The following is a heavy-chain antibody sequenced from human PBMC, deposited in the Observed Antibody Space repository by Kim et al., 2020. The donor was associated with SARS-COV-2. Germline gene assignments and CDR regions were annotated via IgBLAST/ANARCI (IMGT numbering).Heavy chain of an antibody. CDR3: ARQKRYQTYYFDY. CDR1: GGSISSSSYY. D-gene: IGHD2-2*01. J-gene: IGHJ4*02. V-gene: IGHV4-39*01. Sequence: SETLSLTCTVSGGSISSSSYYWGWIRQPPGKGLEWIGSIYYSGSTSYNPSLKSRVTISVDTSKNQFSLKLSSVTAADTAVYYCARQKRYQTYYFDYWGQGTLVTVSS. CDR2: IYYSGST.